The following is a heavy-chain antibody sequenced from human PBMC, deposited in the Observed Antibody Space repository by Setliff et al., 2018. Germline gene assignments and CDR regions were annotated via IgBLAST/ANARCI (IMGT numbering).Heavy chain of an antibody. CDR3: ARGGYSRGPPVYYFDY. V-gene: IGHV4-34*01. D-gene: IGHD5-12*01. CDR1: GGSFSGYY. CDR2: INHSGGT. Sequence: PSETLSLTCAVYGGSFSGYYWSWIRQPPGKGLEWIGEINHSGGTNYNPSLKSRVTISVDTSKNQFSLKLSSVTAADTAVYYCARGGYSRGPPVYYFDYWGQGTLVTVSS. J-gene: IGHJ4*02.